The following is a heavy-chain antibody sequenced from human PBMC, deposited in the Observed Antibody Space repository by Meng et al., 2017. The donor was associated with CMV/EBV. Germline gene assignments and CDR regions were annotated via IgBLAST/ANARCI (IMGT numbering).Heavy chain of an antibody. V-gene: IGHV4-34*01. Sequence: HLHEWGAGLLKPSETLSRPCAVYGGSFSGYYWSWIRQPPGKGLEWIGEINHSGSTNYNPSLKSRVTISVDTSKNQFSLKLSSVTAADTAVYYCARGSIAARLGLGDWGQGTLVTVSS. CDR3: ARGSIAARLGLGD. D-gene: IGHD6-6*01. J-gene: IGHJ4*02. CDR1: GGSFSGYY. CDR2: INHSGST.